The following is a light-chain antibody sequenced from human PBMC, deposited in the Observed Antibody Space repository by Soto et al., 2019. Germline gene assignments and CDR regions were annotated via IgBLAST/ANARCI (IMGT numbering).Light chain of an antibody. Sequence: SYELTQPPSVSVAPGQTATIACGGNNIGTKSVNWYQQKPGQAPVLVVYDGGDRPSGIPERFSGSKSGNTATLTISRVEAGDEADYYCQVWDSDTDHPVFGGGTKLT. V-gene: IGLV3-21*02. J-gene: IGLJ3*02. CDR3: QVWDSDTDHPV. CDR2: DGG. CDR1: NIGTKS.